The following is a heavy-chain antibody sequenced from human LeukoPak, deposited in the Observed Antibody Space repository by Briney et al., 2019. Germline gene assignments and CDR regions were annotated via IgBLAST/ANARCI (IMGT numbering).Heavy chain of an antibody. Sequence: SETLSLTCTVSGGSISSYYWSWIRQPAGKGLEWIGRIYTSGSTNYNPSLKSRVTMSVDTSKNQFSLKLSSVTAADTAVYYCARVQAAAGLVLFDYWGQGTLVTVSS. CDR1: GGSISSYY. CDR2: IYTSGST. V-gene: IGHV4-4*07. D-gene: IGHD6-13*01. CDR3: ARVQAAAGLVLFDY. J-gene: IGHJ4*02.